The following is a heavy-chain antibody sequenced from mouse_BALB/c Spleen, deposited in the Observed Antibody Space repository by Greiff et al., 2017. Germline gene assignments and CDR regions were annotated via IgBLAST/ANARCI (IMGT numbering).Heavy chain of an antibody. CDR2: ISYSGST. Sequence: EVHLVESGPGLVKPSQSLSLTCTVTGYSITSDYAWNWIRQFPGNKLEWMGYISYSGSTSYNPSLKSRISITRDTSKNQFFLQLNSVTTEDTATYYCARSLGPAWFAYWGQGTLVTVSA. CDR3: ARSLGPAWFAY. V-gene: IGHV3-2*02. CDR1: GYSITSDYA. J-gene: IGHJ3*01.